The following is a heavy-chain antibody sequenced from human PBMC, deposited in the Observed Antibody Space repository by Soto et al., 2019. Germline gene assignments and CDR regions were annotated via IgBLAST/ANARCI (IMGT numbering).Heavy chain of an antibody. CDR2: LYHSGST. D-gene: IGHD3-22*01. J-gene: IGHJ6*02. CDR3: ARRPTYYYDSSGSKAYYYGMDV. V-gene: IGHV4-38-2*01. CDR1: GYSISSGNY. Sequence: SETLSLTCAVSGYSISSGNYWAWIRQPPGRGLEWIGSLYHSGSTNYNPSLKSRVTISVDTSKNQFSLKLSSVTAADTAVYYCARRPTYYYDSSGSKAYYYGMDVWGQGTTVTVSS.